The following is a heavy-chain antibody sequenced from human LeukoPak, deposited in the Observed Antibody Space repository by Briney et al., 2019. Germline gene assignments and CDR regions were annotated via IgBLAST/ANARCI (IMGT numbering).Heavy chain of an antibody. V-gene: IGHV1-18*01. J-gene: IGHJ4*02. D-gene: IGHD3-3*01. CDR1: GYTFSTYG. Sequence: ASVKVSCKTSGYTFSTYGFNWVRQAHGQGLEWMGWLSSRDGYAKYAENLQGRVTMTTDTSTSTAYMELRSLRSDDTAVYYCAGPLAHYDFWSGYPPLHYWGQGTLVTVSS. CDR2: LSSRDGYA. CDR3: AGPLAHYDFWSGYPPLHY.